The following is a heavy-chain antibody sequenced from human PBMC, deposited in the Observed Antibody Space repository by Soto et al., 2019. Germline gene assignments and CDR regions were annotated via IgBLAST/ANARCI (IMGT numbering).Heavy chain of an antibody. CDR3: ASHSSLRGYCISTSCYGYYYGMDV. Sequence: QVQLVQSGAEVKKPGSSVKVSCKASGGTFSSYAISWVRQTPGQGLEWMEGIIPIFGTADYAQKFQGRVTITADKSTSTAYMALSSLRSEDTAVYYCASHSSLRGYCISTSCYGYYYGMDVWGQGTTVTVSS. D-gene: IGHD2-2*01. V-gene: IGHV1-69*14. CDR1: GGTFSSYA. CDR2: IIPIFGTA. J-gene: IGHJ6*02.